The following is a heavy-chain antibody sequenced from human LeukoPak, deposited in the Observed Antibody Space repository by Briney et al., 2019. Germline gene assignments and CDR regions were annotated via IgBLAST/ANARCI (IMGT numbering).Heavy chain of an antibody. J-gene: IGHJ4*02. CDR2: IYHSGST. CDR1: GYSISSGYY. D-gene: IGHD5-24*01. V-gene: IGHV4-38-2*02. CDR3: ASRAGVKRWLQFTTRVFDY. Sequence: SETLSLTCTVSGYSISSGYYWGWIRQPPGKGLEWIGSIYHSGSTYYNPSLKSRVTISVDTSKNQFSLKLSSVTAADTAVYYCASRAGVKRWLQFTTRVFDYWGQGTLATVSS.